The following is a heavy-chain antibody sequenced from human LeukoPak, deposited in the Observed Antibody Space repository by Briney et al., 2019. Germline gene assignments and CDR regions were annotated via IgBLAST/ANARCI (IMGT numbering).Heavy chain of an antibody. J-gene: IGHJ1*01. D-gene: IGHD3-10*01. Sequence: GGSLRLSCAASGFTFSSYSMNWVRQAPGKGLEWVSYISSSGSTIYYADSVKGRFTISRDNAKNSLYLQMNSLRAEDTAVYYCARDPITMVQHWGQGTLVTVSS. CDR2: ISSSGSTI. V-gene: IGHV3-48*04. CDR3: ARDPITMVQH. CDR1: GFTFSSYS.